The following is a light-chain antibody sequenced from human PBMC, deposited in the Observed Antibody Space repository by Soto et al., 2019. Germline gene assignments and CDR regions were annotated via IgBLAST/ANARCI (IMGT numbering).Light chain of an antibody. Sequence: QSALIQPRSVSGSPGQSVTISCTGTSSDVGGYNFVSWYQQHPGKVPRLMIYDVSKRPSGVPDRFSGSKSGNTASLTISGLILDDEADYYCSSYAGRDTLGMFGGGTKLTVL. J-gene: IGLJ3*02. CDR2: DVS. V-gene: IGLV2-11*01. CDR1: SSDVGGYNF. CDR3: SSYAGRDTLGM.